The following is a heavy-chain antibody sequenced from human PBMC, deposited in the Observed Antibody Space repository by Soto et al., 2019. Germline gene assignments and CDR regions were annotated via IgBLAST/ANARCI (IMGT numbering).Heavy chain of an antibody. V-gene: IGHV3-7*04. CDR3: ARDRGWFRFDP. CDR2: IKQDGSEE. CDR1: GFTFSSYW. J-gene: IGHJ5*02. D-gene: IGHD2-15*01. Sequence: GGSLRLSCAASGFTFSSYWMSWVRQAPGKGLEWVANIKQDGSEEYYVDSVKGRFTISKDNAKNSLYLQINTLRAEDSAVYYCARDRGWFRFDPWGQGTLVTVSS.